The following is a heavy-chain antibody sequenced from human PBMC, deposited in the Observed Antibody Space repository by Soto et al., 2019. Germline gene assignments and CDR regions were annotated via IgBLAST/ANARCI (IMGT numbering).Heavy chain of an antibody. J-gene: IGHJ6*02. CDR2: IIPLFRTP. V-gene: IGHV1-69*12. Sequence: QVQLVQSGAEMKEPGSSVKVSCKTSGGTFSSSAISWLRQAPGQGLEWMGGIIPLFRTPDYAQKFQGRVTIAADESKSTDYMELSSLRSEDTDVYYCARDNDRLQLGGNYYYILDVWGQGTTITVSS. CDR1: GGTFSSSA. CDR3: ARDNDRLQLGGNYYYILDV. D-gene: IGHD4-4*01.